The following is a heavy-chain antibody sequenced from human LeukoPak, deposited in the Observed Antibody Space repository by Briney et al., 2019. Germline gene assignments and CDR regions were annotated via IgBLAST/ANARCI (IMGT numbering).Heavy chain of an antibody. CDR2: ISSSSSYI. CDR1: GFTFSSYS. D-gene: IGHD2-8*01. Sequence: GGSLRLSFAASGFTFSSYSMNWVRQAPGKGLEWVSYISSSSSYIYYADSVKGRFTISRDNAKNSLYLQMNSLRAEDTAVYYCARKLMGKADYWGQGTLVTVSS. CDR3: ARKLMGKADY. V-gene: IGHV3-21*05. J-gene: IGHJ4*02.